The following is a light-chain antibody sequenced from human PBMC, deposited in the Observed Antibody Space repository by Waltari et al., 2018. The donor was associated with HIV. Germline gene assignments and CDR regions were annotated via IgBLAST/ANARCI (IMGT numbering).Light chain of an antibody. CDR1: SSDVGNYNL. CDR3: CSYAGSSALV. J-gene: IGLJ3*02. CDR2: EGS. V-gene: IGLV2-23*01. Sequence: QSALTQPASVSGSPGQSITISCTGTSSDVGNYNLVSWYQQHPGQAPKLMIYEGSKRPSGVSNRFSGSKSGNTASLTISGLQAEDEADYYCCSYAGSSALVFGGGTKLTVL.